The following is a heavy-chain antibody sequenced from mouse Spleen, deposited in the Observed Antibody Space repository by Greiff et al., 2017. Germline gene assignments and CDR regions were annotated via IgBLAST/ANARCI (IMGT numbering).Heavy chain of an antibody. CDR3: AREIDGNYVFAY. Sequence: QVQLQQPGAELVKPGASVKMSCKASGYTFTSYWITWVKQRPGQGLEWIGDIYPGSGSTNYNEKFKSKATLTVDTSSSTAYMQLSSLTSEDSAVYYCAREIDGNYVFAYWGQGTLVTVSA. J-gene: IGHJ3*01. V-gene: IGHV1-55*01. D-gene: IGHD2-1*01. CDR2: IYPGSGST. CDR1: GYTFTSYW.